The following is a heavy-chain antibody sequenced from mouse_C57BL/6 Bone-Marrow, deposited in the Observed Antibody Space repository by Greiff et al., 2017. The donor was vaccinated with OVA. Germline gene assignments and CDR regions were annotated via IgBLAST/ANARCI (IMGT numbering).Heavy chain of an antibody. V-gene: IGHV4-1*01. CDR3: ARRGDYYDSSYLDY. Sequence: EAGGVDFSRYWMSWVRRALGQGLEWIGEINPDSSTINYAPSLKDKFIISRDNAKNTLYLQMSKVRSEDTALYYCARRGDYYDSSYLDYWGQGTTLTVSS. CDR2: INPDSSTI. CDR1: GVDFSRYW. J-gene: IGHJ2*01. D-gene: IGHD1-1*01.